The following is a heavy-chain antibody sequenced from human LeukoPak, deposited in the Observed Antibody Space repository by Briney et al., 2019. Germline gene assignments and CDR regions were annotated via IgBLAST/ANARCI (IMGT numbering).Heavy chain of an antibody. V-gene: IGHV3-66*01. Sequence: GGSLRLSCAASGFTVSSNYMSWVRQAPGKGLEWVSVIYSGGSTYYADSVKGRFTISRDNSKNTLYLQMNSLRVEDTAVYYCASGALRNYYYYMDVWGKGTTVTVSS. CDR1: GFTVSSNY. J-gene: IGHJ6*03. D-gene: IGHD1-26*01. CDR2: IYSGGST. CDR3: ASGALRNYYYYMDV.